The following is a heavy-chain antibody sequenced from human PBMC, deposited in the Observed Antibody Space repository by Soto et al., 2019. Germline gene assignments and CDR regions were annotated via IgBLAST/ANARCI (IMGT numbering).Heavy chain of an antibody. V-gene: IGHV3-23*01. Sequence: GGSLRLSCAASGFTFSSYAMSWVRQAPGKGLEWVSAISGSGGSTYYADSVKGRFTISRDNSKNTLYLQMNSLRAEDTVVYYCAKGGYDDYIWGSYRLFDYWGQGTLVTVSS. D-gene: IGHD3-16*02. CDR3: AKGGYDDYIWGSYRLFDY. J-gene: IGHJ4*02. CDR2: ISGSGGST. CDR1: GFTFSSYA.